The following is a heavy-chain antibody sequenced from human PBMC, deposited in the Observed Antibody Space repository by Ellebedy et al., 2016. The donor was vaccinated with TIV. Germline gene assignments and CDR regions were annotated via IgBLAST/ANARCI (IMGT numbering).Heavy chain of an antibody. J-gene: IGHJ4*02. CDR1: GYTFTSYG. Sequence: AASVKVSCKASGYTFTSYGINWVRQAPGQGLEWMGWISPYNGNTNYAQNLQGRVTMTTDTSTSTAFMDLRSLRSDDTAVYYCARVSGNYNKSSSSAYFDYWGQGTLVTVSS. CDR3: ARVSGNYNKSSSSAYFDY. V-gene: IGHV1-18*01. CDR2: ISPYNGNT. D-gene: IGHD1-26*01.